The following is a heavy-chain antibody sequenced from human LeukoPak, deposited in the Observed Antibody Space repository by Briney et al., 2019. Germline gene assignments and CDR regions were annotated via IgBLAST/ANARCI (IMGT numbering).Heavy chain of an antibody. CDR1: GFTFSSYA. CDR2: ISGSGGST. CDR3: ARESGSSWSWDY. V-gene: IGHV3-23*01. D-gene: IGHD6-13*01. Sequence: GGSLRLSCAASGFTFSSYAMSWVRQAPGKGLEWVSAISGSGGSTYYADSVKGRFTISRDNSKNSLFLQMNSLRAEDTAVYYCARESGSSWSWDYWGQGTLVTVSS. J-gene: IGHJ4*02.